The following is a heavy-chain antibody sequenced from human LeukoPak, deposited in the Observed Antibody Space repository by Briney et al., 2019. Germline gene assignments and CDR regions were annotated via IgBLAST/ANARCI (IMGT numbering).Heavy chain of an antibody. CDR2: IKEDGSEK. D-gene: IGHD3-3*01. CDR1: GFTFSSYW. V-gene: IGHV3-7*01. CDR3: ARDWSDGFDS. J-gene: IGHJ4*02. Sequence: SGGSLRLSCAASGFTFSSYWMSWVRQAPGKGLEWVASIKEDGSEKYYVDSVKGRFTISRDNAKNSVYLQMNSLRAEDTAVYYCARDWSDGFDSWGQGTLVTVSS.